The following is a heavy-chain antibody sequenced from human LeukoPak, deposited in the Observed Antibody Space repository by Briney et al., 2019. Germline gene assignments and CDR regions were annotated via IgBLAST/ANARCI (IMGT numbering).Heavy chain of an antibody. Sequence: GGSLRLSCAASGFTFRSFAMTWVRQAPGKGLEWVSSIRGSGDGTSYAASVKGRFTVSRDNSKNTLYLQMDSLRAEDTAIYYCGRDPNGDYIGAFDFWGQGTLVTVSS. J-gene: IGHJ3*01. CDR3: GRDPNGDYIGAFDF. CDR2: IRGSGDGT. CDR1: GFTFRSFA. D-gene: IGHD4-17*01. V-gene: IGHV3-23*01.